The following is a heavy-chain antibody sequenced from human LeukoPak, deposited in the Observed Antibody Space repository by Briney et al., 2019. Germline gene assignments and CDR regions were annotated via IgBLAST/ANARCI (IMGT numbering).Heavy chain of an antibody. CDR3: ARSGSYYSPFDY. Sequence: GGSLRLSCAASGFTFSSYATSWVRQAPGKGLEWVSAISGSGGSTYYADSVKGRFTISRDNSKNTLYLQMNSLRAEDTAVYYCARSGSYYSPFDYWGQGTLVTVSS. V-gene: IGHV3-23*01. D-gene: IGHD3-10*01. CDR2: ISGSGGST. J-gene: IGHJ4*02. CDR1: GFTFSSYA.